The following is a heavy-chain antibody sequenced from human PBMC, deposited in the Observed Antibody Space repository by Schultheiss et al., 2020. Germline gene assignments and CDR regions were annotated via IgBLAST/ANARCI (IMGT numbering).Heavy chain of an antibody. Sequence: GGSLRLSCAASGFTFSSYAMHWVRQAPGKGLEWVAVISYDGSNKYYADSVKGRFTISRDNSKNTLYLQMNSLRAEDTAVYYCAKVRDTVTTYWDYWGQGTLVTVSS. CDR1: GFTFSSYA. J-gene: IGHJ4*02. V-gene: IGHV3-30-3*01. D-gene: IGHD4-17*01. CDR2: ISYDGSNK. CDR3: AKVRDTVTTYWDY.